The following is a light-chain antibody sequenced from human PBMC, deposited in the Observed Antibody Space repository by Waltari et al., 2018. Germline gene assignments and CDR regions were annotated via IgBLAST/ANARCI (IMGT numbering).Light chain of an antibody. CDR3: AAWDGGVSGPHV. Sequence: QSVLTQPPSASGTPGQRVTISCSGSSSNIGSNYVYWYQHLPGTTPNLLISRNDQRPSGVPDRFAGSKSGTSASLDISGLRSEDEGDYYCAAWDGGVSGPHVFGTGTKVTVL. V-gene: IGLV1-47*01. CDR2: RND. J-gene: IGLJ1*01. CDR1: SSNIGSNY.